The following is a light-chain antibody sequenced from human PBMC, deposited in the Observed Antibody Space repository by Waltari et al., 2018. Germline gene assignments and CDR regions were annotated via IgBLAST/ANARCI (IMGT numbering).Light chain of an antibody. Sequence: DIQVTQSPSSLSASVGGRVAITCRANQGIGTSLAWYQQSPGKAPRLLLYTASRLATGVPSRFSGSASGAAFTLTSNNLQPEDFATYYWQQYYTTPYTFGLGTKLEIK. CDR1: QGIGTS. CDR3: QQYYTTPYT. CDR2: TAS. J-gene: IGKJ2*01. V-gene: IGKV1-NL1*01.